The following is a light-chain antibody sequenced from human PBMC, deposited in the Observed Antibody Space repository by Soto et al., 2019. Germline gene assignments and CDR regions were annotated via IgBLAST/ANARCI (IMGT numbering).Light chain of an antibody. Sequence: DIQMTQSPYSLSAAVGDRVTIACRVRQTITNYLTWYQQQSGTAPRLLLLGASNLQTGVPPRFSGPGFGTNFTLTIRSLQPDHLASYYCQQSYITPLPFGPGTQVDS. CDR2: GAS. CDR1: QTITNY. CDR3: QQSYITPLP. V-gene: IGKV1-39*01. J-gene: IGKJ3*01.